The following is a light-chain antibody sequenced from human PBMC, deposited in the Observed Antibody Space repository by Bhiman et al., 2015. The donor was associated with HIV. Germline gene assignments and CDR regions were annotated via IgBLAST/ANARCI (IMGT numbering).Light chain of an antibody. J-gene: IGLJ1*01. CDR1: SSDVGGYKY. Sequence: QSALTQPASLSGSPGQSITISCIGTSSDVGGYKYVSWYQQRPGKAPKLMIYDVSERPTGVSDRFSGSKSGNTASLTISGLQAEDEAEYYCCSYAVTSTYVFGSGTRVTVL. V-gene: IGLV2-23*02. CDR2: DVS. CDR3: CSYAVTSTYV.